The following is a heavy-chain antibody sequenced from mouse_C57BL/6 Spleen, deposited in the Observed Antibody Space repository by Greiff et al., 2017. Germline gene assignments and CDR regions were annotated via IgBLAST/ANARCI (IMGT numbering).Heavy chain of an antibody. J-gene: IGHJ2*01. CDR1: GYTFTDYE. CDR3: TMVTTVVASFDY. CDR2: IDPETGGT. D-gene: IGHD1-1*01. Sequence: VQLQQSGAELVRPGASVTLSCKASGYTFTDYEMYWVKQTPVHGLEWIGAIDPETGGTAYNQKFKGKAILTADKSSSTAYMELRSLTSEDSAVYYCTMVTTVVASFDYWGQGTTLTVSS. V-gene: IGHV1-15*01.